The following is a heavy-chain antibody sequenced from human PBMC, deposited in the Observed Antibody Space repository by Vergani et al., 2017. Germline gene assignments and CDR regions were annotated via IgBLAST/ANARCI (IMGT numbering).Heavy chain of an antibody. CDR1: GFTFSSYA. Sequence: EVQLVESGGGLVKPGGSLRLSCAASGFTFSSYAMSWVRQAPGKGLEWVSAISGSGGSTYYADSVKGRFTISRDNSKNTLYLQMNSLRAEDTAVYYCARDGRGFFYFDYWGQGTLVTVSS. J-gene: IGHJ4*02. CDR2: ISGSGGST. CDR3: ARDGRGFFYFDY. V-gene: IGHV3-23*04. D-gene: IGHD3-10*01.